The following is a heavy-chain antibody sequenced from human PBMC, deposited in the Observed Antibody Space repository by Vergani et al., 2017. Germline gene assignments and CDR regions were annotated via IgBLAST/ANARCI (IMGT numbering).Heavy chain of an antibody. Sequence: QVQLQESGPGLVKPSQTLSLTCTVSGDSMNSDDFYWSWIRQPPGKGLEWIGNIFYSGSTYYNPSLKSRLTLSVALSKNLFSLKLNSVTAAGSAVYYCARFKWHDIDYWGQGTLVTVSS. D-gene: IGHD1-20*01. J-gene: IGHJ4*02. CDR3: ARFKWHDIDY. CDR2: IFYSGST. CDR1: GDSMNSDDFY. V-gene: IGHV4-30-4*01.